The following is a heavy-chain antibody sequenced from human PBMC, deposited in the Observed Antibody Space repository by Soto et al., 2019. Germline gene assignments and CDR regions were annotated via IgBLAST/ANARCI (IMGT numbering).Heavy chain of an antibody. CDR1: GYTFTGYY. CDR3: ARGSSGWLHPLYGMDV. J-gene: IGHJ6*02. Sequence: QVQLVQSGAEVKKPGASVKVSCKASGYTFTGYYMHWVRQAPGQGLEWLGWINPNSGGTNYAQKFQCWVTMTRDTSSSTAYMELSRLRSDDTAVYYCARGSSGWLHPLYGMDVWGQGTTVTVSS. D-gene: IGHD6-19*01. V-gene: IGHV1-2*04. CDR2: INPNSGGT.